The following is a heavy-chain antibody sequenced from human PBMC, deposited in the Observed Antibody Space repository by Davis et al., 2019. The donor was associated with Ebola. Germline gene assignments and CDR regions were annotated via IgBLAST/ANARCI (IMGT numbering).Heavy chain of an antibody. CDR1: GFVFSNYV. V-gene: IGHV3-23*01. CDR2: LGLSADT. CDR3: AKDTSNIWFDI. J-gene: IGHJ3*02. D-gene: IGHD1-26*01. Sequence: GVLKISCAASGFVFSNYVMSWVRRAPGKGLEWVSTLGLSADTYYADSVKGRFIISRDNSKNTLHLQMNSLRVEDTAIYYCAKDTSNIWFDIWGQGTNVTVSS.